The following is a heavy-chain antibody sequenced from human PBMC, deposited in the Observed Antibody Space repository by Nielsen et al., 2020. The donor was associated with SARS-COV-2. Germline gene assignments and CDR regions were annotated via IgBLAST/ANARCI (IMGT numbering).Heavy chain of an antibody. Sequence: GESLKISCKGSGYSFTSYWIAWVRQMPGKGLEWMGIIYPGDSDTRYSPSFQGQVTISADKSISTAYLQWSNLKASDTAMYYCARRPWGSGNWFDPWGQGTLVTVSS. D-gene: IGHD7-27*01. CDR3: ARRPWGSGNWFDP. CDR2: IYPGDSDT. CDR1: GYSFTSYW. V-gene: IGHV5-51*01. J-gene: IGHJ5*02.